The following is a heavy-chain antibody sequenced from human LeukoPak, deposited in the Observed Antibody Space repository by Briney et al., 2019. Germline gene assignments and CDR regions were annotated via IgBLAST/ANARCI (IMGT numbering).Heavy chain of an antibody. Sequence: PGGSLRLSCAASGFTFSDYYMSWLRQAPGKGLEWVSYISSSGSTIYYADSVKGRFTISRDNAKNSLYLQMNSLRAEDTPVYYCARDSQYYYDSSGYYWGQGTLVTVSS. D-gene: IGHD3-22*01. CDR1: GFTFSDYY. CDR3: ARDSQYYYDSSGYY. V-gene: IGHV3-11*01. CDR2: ISSSGSTI. J-gene: IGHJ4*02.